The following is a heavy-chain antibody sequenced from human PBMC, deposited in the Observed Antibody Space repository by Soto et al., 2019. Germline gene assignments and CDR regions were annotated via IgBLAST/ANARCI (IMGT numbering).Heavy chain of an antibody. CDR3: ARERGQLELLPDYYYYYGMDV. D-gene: IGHD1-7*01. J-gene: IGHJ6*02. CDR2: ISYDGSNK. Sequence: GGSLRLSCAASGFTFSSYAMHWVRQAPGKGLEWVAVISYDGSNKYYADSVKGRFTISRDNSKNTLYLQMNSLRAEDTAVYYCARERGQLELLPDYYYYYGMDVWGQGTTVTVSS. CDR1: GFTFSSYA. V-gene: IGHV3-30-3*01.